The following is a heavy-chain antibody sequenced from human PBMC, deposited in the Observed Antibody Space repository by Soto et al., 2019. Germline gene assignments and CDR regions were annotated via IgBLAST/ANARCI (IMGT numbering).Heavy chain of an antibody. Sequence: EVQLVESGGGLIQPGGSLRLSCAASGFTVSSNYMSWVRQAPGKGLEWVSVIYSGGSTYYADSVKGRFTISRDNSKNTLYLQMNSLRAEDKAVYYCAREFGKRRFPHSGMDVWGQGTTVTVSS. CDR2: IYSGGST. V-gene: IGHV3-53*01. D-gene: IGHD3-16*01. J-gene: IGHJ6*02. CDR1: GFTVSSNY. CDR3: AREFGKRRFPHSGMDV.